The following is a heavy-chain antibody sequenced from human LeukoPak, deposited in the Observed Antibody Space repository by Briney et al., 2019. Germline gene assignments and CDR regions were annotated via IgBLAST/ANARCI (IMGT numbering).Heavy chain of an antibody. CDR3: ARGGDYGGNSLF. Sequence: WASVKVSCKASGGTFSSYTISWVRQAPGQGLEWMGRIIPILGIANYAQKFQGRVTITADKSTSTAYMELSSLRSEDTAVYYCARGGDYGGNSLFWGQGIMVTVSS. J-gene: IGHJ3*01. V-gene: IGHV1-69*02. D-gene: IGHD4-23*01. CDR2: IIPILGIA. CDR1: GGTFSSYT.